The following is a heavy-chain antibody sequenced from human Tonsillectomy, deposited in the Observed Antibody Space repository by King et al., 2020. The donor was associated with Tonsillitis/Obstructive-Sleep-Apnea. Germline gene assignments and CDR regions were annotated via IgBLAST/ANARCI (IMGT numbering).Heavy chain of an antibody. J-gene: IGHJ2*01. CDR3: SQPSNGDYGWWYFDL. CDR2: IFSNDEK. Sequence: TLKESGPVLVKPTETLTLTCTVSGFSLSNARMGVSWIRQPPGKALEWLAHIFSNDEKSYRTSVTSRLTISKDTSKSQVVLTMTNMDPVDPATYYCSQPSNGDYGWWYFDLWGRGTLVTVSS. CDR1: GFSLSNARMG. V-gene: IGHV2-26*01. D-gene: IGHD4-17*01.